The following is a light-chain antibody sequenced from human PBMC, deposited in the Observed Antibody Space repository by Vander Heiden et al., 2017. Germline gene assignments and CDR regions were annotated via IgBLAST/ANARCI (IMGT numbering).Light chain of an antibody. J-gene: IGKJ4*01. CDR1: QAINNY. Sequence: DIQLTQSPSFLSASIGDRVTISCRASQAINNYVAWYQQKPGKAPKLLIYGASTLQRGVQPRFGGGRYGTDFTLTITSRQPEDFAPYYCQQWNSHPPLLTFGGGTKVEI. CDR2: GAS. V-gene: IGKV1-9*01. CDR3: QQWNSHPPLLT.